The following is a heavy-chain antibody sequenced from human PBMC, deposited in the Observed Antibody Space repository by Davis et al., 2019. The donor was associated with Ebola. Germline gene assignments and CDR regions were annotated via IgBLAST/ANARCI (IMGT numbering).Heavy chain of an antibody. CDR1: VYIFTRYG. V-gene: IGHV1-18*01. J-gene: IGHJ5*02. D-gene: IGHD3-16*01. CDR3: TLGGGGGGWFDP. CDR2: ISADSRNT. Sequence: ASEKVSCKASVYIFTRYGLSLVRQAPGQGLEWMGWISADSRNTDYTQSLQGRVTMTIDTSAGTAYMELRSLRSNDTAVYSCTLGGGGGGWFDPWGQGTLVTVSS.